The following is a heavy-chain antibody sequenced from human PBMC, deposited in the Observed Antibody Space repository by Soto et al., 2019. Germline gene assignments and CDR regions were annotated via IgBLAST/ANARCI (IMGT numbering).Heavy chain of an antibody. D-gene: IGHD3-22*01. CDR3: ARTYDSSGYYPRDAFDI. J-gene: IGHJ3*02. CDR2: TYYRSKWYN. V-gene: IGHV6-1*01. Sequence: SQTLSLTCAISGDSVSSNSAAWNWIRQSPSRGLEGLGRTYYRSKWYNDYAVSVKSRITINPDTSKNQFSLQLNSVTTEDTALYYCARTYDSSGYYPRDAFDIRGQGTMVTVSS. CDR1: GDSVSSNSAA.